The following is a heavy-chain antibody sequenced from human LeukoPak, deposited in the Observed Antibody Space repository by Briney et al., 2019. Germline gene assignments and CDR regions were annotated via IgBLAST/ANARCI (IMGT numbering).Heavy chain of an antibody. J-gene: IGHJ5*02. CDR1: GFTFSSYE. V-gene: IGHV3-48*03. CDR3: ARLLVATPGVDP. D-gene: IGHD5-12*01. CDR2: ISSSGTTI. Sequence: GGSLRLSCAASGFTFSSYEMHWVRQAPGKGLEWVADISSSGTTIYYADSVKGRFTISRDNAKNSLYLQMNSLRAEDTAVYYCARLLVATPGVDPWGQGTLVSVSS.